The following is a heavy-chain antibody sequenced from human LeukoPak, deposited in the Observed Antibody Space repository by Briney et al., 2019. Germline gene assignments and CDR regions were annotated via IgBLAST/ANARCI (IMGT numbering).Heavy chain of an antibody. D-gene: IGHD5-24*01. CDR1: GYTSTSYY. CDR3: AREEVEMATFDH. V-gene: IGHV1-46*01. CDR2: INPSGGST. J-gene: IGHJ4*02. Sequence: GASVKVSCKASGYTSTSYYMHWVRQAPGQGLEWMGIINPSGGSTSYAQKFQGRVTMTRDMSTSTVYMELSSLRSEDTAVYYCAREEVEMATFDHWGQGTLVTVSS.